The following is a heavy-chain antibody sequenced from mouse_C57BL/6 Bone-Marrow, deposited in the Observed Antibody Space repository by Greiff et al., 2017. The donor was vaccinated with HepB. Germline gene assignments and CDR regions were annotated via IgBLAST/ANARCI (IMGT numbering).Heavy chain of an antibody. CDR2: IHPNSGST. CDR3: ARRLWAWFAY. D-gene: IGHD4-1*01. J-gene: IGHJ3*01. CDR1: GYTSTSYW. V-gene: IGHV1-64*01. Sequence: QVQLQQPGAELVKPGASVKLSCKASGYTSTSYWMHWVKQRPGQGLEWIGMIHPNSGSTNYNEKFKSKATLTVDKSSSTAYMQLSSLTSEDSAVYYCARRLWAWFAYWGQGTLVTVSA.